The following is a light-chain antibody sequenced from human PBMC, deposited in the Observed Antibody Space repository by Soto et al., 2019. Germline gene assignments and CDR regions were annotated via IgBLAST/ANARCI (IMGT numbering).Light chain of an antibody. CDR2: GAS. CDR3: QQYNNWPLG. CDR1: QSISSN. J-gene: IGKJ4*01. Sequence: EIVLTQSPGTLSLSPGEIATLSFSASQSISSNLAWYQQKPGQAPSLLIYGASTRATGIPARFSGSGSGTEFTLIISSLQSEDFAVYYCQQYNNWPLGFGGGTKVDIK. V-gene: IGKV3-15*01.